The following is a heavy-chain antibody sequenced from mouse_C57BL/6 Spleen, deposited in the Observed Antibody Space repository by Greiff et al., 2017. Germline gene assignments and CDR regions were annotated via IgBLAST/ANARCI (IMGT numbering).Heavy chain of an antibody. CDR2: IWSGGST. CDR3: ARGNERDYFDY. J-gene: IGHJ2*01. Sequence: QVQLKQSGPGLVQPSQSLSITCTVSGFSLTSYGVHWVRQSPGKGLEWLGVIWSGGSTDYNAAFISRLSISKDNSKSQVFFKMNSLQADDTAIYYCARGNERDYFDYWGQGTTLTVSS. CDR1: GFSLTSYG. D-gene: IGHD2-1*01. V-gene: IGHV2-2*01.